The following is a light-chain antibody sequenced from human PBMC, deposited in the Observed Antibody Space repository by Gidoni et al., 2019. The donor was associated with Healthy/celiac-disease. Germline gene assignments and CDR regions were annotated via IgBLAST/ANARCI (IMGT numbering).Light chain of an antibody. Sequence: DIVMTQSPLSLPVTPGEPASISCRSSQSLLHSNGYNYLDWYLQKPGQSPQILIYLGSNRASGVPDRFSGSGSGTDFTLKISRVEAEDVGVYYCMQALQTPFTFGPGTKVEIK. CDR1: QSLLHSNGYNY. CDR2: LGS. CDR3: MQALQTPFT. V-gene: IGKV2-28*01. J-gene: IGKJ3*01.